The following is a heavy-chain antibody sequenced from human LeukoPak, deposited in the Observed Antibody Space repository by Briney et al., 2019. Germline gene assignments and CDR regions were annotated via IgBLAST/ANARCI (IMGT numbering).Heavy chain of an antibody. CDR2: IYYSGST. J-gene: IGHJ6*02. CDR3: ARSGGQLWQDYYYYGMDV. Sequence: SETLSLTCTVPGGSISSYYWSWIRQPPGKGLEWIGYIYYSGSTNYNPSLKSRVTISVDTSKNQFSLKLSSVTAADTAVYYCARSGGQLWQDYYYYGMDVWGQGTTVTVSS. D-gene: IGHD5-18*01. CDR1: GGSISSYY. V-gene: IGHV4-59*08.